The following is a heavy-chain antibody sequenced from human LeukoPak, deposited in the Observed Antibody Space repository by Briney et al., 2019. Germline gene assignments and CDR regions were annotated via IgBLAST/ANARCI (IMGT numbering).Heavy chain of an antibody. D-gene: IGHD5-18*01. J-gene: IGHJ6*03. CDR1: GGSISSSSYY. CDR3: ARDLGGYSDGSYYYYMDV. CDR2: IYYSGST. V-gene: IGHV4-39*07. Sequence: SETLSLTCTVSGGSISSSSYYWGWIRQPPGKGLEWIGSIYYSGSTNYNPSLKSRVTISVDTSKNQFSLKLSSVTAADTAVYYCARDLGGYSDGSYYYYMDVWGKGTTVTVSS.